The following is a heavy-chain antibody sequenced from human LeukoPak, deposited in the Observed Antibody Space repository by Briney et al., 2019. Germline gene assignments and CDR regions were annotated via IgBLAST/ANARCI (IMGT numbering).Heavy chain of an antibody. Sequence: ASEKVSCKASGYTFTGYYLHWVRQAPGQGLEWMGWINPNSGGTYYSQKFQGRVTMTRDTSISTAYMELRSLRSDDTAVYYCARDPVEMATIPFDYWGQGTLVTVSS. CDR2: INPNSGGT. CDR3: ARDPVEMATIPFDY. V-gene: IGHV1-2*02. D-gene: IGHD5-24*01. CDR1: GYTFTGYY. J-gene: IGHJ4*02.